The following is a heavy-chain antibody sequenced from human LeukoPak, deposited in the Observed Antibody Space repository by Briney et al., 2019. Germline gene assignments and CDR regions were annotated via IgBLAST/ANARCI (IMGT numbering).Heavy chain of an antibody. D-gene: IGHD3-9*01. CDR1: GYTFTGYY. Sequence: GASVKVSCKASGYTFTGYYMHWVRQAPGQGLEWMGWINPNSGGTNYAQKFQGRVTMTRDTSISTAYMELSWLRSDDTAVYYCARNEPNYDILTGYYDSLGMDVWGQGTTVTVSS. V-gene: IGHV1-2*02. CDR3: ARNEPNYDILTGYYDSLGMDV. CDR2: INPNSGGT. J-gene: IGHJ6*02.